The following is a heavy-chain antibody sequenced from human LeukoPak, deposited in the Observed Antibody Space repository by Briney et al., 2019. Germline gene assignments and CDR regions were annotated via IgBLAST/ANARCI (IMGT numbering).Heavy chain of an antibody. CDR1: GDTFSKYA. CDR2: IVPVFGTP. CDR3: ASRYTTSRHFDWDVDF. Sequence: SVKVSCKASGDTFSKYAITWVRQAPGQGLEWMGNIVPVFGTPIYAQKFQGRVTITTDESRTTAYMELSSLRSEDTALYYCASRYTTSRHFDWDVDFWGQGTLLTVSS. D-gene: IGHD3-9*01. J-gene: IGHJ4*02. V-gene: IGHV1-69*05.